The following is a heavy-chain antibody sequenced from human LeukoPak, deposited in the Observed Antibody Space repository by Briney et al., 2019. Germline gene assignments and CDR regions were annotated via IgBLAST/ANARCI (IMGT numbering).Heavy chain of an antibody. CDR1: GGTFSSYA. D-gene: IGHD2-2*01. CDR3: ARGRCSSTSCYALFY. Sequence: SVKVSCKASGGTFSSYAISWVRQAPGQGLEWIGGIIPIFGTANYAQKFQGRVTITTDESTSTAYMELSSLRSEDTAVYYCARGRCSSTSCYALFYWGQGTLVTVSS. J-gene: IGHJ4*02. CDR2: IIPIFGTA. V-gene: IGHV1-69*05.